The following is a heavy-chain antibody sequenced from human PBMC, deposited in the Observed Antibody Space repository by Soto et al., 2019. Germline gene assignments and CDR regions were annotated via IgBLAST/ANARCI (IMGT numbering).Heavy chain of an antibody. D-gene: IGHD5-12*01. Sequence: SVKVSCKASGGTFSSYAISWVRQAPGQGLEWMGGIIPIFGTANYAQKFQGRVTITADESTSTAYMELSSLRSDDTAMYFCAKIGQYRVAAGQLDFWGQGTQVTVSS. CDR2: IIPIFGTA. CDR1: GGTFSSYA. J-gene: IGHJ4*02. CDR3: AKIGQYRVAAGQLDF. V-gene: IGHV1-69*13.